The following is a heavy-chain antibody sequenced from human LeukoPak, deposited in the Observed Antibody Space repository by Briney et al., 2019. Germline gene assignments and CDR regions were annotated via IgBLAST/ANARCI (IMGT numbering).Heavy chain of an antibody. J-gene: IGHJ6*03. CDR3: ARDPYSGNYGDYYYYYMDV. D-gene: IGHD1-26*01. Sequence: GGSLRLSCAASGFTFDDYTMHWVRHTPEKGLECVSLVNWDGGSTDYADSVKGRFTLSRDNSKNSLYLEINSLRAEDTAIYYCARDPYSGNYGDYYYYYMDVWGKGTTVTISS. V-gene: IGHV3-43*01. CDR2: VNWDGGST. CDR1: GFTFDDYT.